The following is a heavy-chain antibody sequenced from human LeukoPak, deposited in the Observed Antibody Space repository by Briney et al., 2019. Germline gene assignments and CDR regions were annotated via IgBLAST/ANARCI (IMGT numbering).Heavy chain of an antibody. Sequence: GWCVRLSCAASGLTFSSYEMNWVRQAAARGLEGVSYISSSGSNIYYADSVKGRFTISRDNAKNSLYLQMNSLRAEDTAVYYCAELGITMIGGVWGKGTTVTISS. CDR1: GLTFSSYE. CDR3: AELGITMIGGV. CDR2: ISSSGSNI. D-gene: IGHD3-10*02. J-gene: IGHJ6*04. V-gene: IGHV3-48*03.